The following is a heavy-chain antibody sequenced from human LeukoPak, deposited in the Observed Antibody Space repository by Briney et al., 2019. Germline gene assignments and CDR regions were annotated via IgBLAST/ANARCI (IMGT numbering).Heavy chain of an antibody. CDR2: MSYDGSAQ. CDR3: AKVMITVVTTSKLDS. J-gene: IGHJ4*02. Sequence: GGSLRLSCAASGFTFSQYAMHWVRQAPGKGLEWVAVMSYDGSAQYYADSVKGRFTISRDNSKKTLYLQMNSLRGDDTAFYYCAKVMITVVTTSKLDSWGQGTLVTVSS. CDR1: GFTFSQYA. D-gene: IGHD4-23*01. V-gene: IGHV3-30*18.